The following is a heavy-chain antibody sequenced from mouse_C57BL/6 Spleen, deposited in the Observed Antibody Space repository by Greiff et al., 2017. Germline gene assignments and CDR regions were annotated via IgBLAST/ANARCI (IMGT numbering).Heavy chain of an antibody. CDR3: TRDYDGYYYAMDY. V-gene: IGHV5-9-1*02. CDR2: ISSGGDYI. J-gene: IGHJ4*01. D-gene: IGHD2-4*01. Sequence: EVKLMESGAGLVKPGGSLKLSCAASGFTFSSYAMSWVRQTPGKRLEWVAYISSGGDYIYYADTVKGRFTISRDNARNTLYLQMSSLKSEDTAMYYCTRDYDGYYYAMDYWGQGTSVTVSS. CDR1: GFTFSSYA.